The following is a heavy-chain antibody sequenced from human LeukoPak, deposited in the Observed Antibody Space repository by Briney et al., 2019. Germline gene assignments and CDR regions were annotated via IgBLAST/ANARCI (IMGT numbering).Heavy chain of an antibody. J-gene: IGHJ1*01. CDR2: INTNTGNP. D-gene: IGHD5-24*01. CDR1: GYTFTIYA. CDR3: AREGRWLQLAEYFQH. Sequence: ASVTVSFTASGYTFTIYAMNWGRQAPGQGRGWMGWINTNTGNPTYAQGFTGRFVFSLDTSVSTAYLQISSLKAEDTAVYYCAREGRWLQLAEYFQHWGQGTLVTVSS. V-gene: IGHV7-4-1*02.